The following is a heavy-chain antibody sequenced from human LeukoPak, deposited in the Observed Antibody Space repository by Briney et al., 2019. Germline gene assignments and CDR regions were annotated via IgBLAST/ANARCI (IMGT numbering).Heavy chain of an antibody. V-gene: IGHV1-18*04. CDR3: ARNSRFSLLWFGELLDY. Sequence: GASVKVSRKASGYTFTSYGISWVRQAPGQGLEWMGWISAYNGNTNYAQKLQGRDTMTTDTSTSTAYMELRSLRSDDTAVYYCARNSRFSLLWFGELLDYWGQGTLVTVSS. CDR2: ISAYNGNT. J-gene: IGHJ4*02. CDR1: GYTFTSYG. D-gene: IGHD3-10*01.